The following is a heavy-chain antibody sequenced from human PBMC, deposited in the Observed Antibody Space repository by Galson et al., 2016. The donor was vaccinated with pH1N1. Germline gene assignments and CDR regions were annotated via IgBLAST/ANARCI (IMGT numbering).Heavy chain of an antibody. CDR3: AKGPYSSSWYPHFDY. D-gene: IGHD6-13*01. J-gene: IGHJ4*02. V-gene: IGHV3-74*01. CDR1: GFTFSTYW. CDR2: INSDGGGT. Sequence: SLRLSCAASGFTFSTYWMHWVRQAPGKGLVWVSRINSDGGGTSYADSVKGRFTISRDNSRTTLYLQMNSLRAEDTAVYYCAKGPYSSSWYPHFDYWGQGTLVTVSS.